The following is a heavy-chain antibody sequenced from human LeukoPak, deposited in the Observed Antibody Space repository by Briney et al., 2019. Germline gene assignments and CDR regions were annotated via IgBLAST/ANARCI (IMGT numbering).Heavy chain of an antibody. V-gene: IGHV3-23*01. D-gene: IGHD3-10*01. CDR1: GFTFNSYG. J-gene: IGHJ4*02. CDR3: AKGKFGDPLNY. Sequence: PGGSLRLSCAASGFTFNSYGMSWVRQAPGKGLEWVSTISGSGGNTYYADSVRGRFTISKDNSKNTVDLLMNSVRAEDTALYFCAKGKFGDPLNYWGQGTLVTVSS. CDR2: ISGSGGNT.